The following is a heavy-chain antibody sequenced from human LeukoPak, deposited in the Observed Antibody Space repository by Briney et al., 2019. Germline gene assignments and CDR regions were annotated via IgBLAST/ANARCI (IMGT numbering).Heavy chain of an antibody. V-gene: IGHV1-8*01. CDR3: ARSQAGTYDFWSGATGMDV. D-gene: IGHD3-3*01. CDR2: MNPNSGNT. CDR1: GYTFTSYD. Sequence: ASVKVSCKASGYTFTSYDINWVRQATGQGLEWMGWMNPNSGNTGYAQKFQGRVTMTRNTSISTAYMELSSLRSEDTAVYYCARSQAGTYDFWSGATGMDVWGQGTLVTVSS. J-gene: IGHJ4*02.